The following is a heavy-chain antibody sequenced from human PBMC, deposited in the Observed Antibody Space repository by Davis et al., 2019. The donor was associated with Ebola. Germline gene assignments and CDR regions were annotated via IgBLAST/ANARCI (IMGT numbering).Heavy chain of an antibody. Sequence: ASVKVSCKASGYTFTGYYMHWVRQAPGQGLEWMGWINPNSGGTNYAKKFQGWVTMTRDTSISTAYMELSRLRSDDTAVYYCARDRRITMVRGVISWFDPWGQGTLVTISS. CDR2: INPNSGGT. J-gene: IGHJ5*02. CDR1: GYTFTGYY. V-gene: IGHV1-2*04. CDR3: ARDRRITMVRGVISWFDP. D-gene: IGHD3-10*01.